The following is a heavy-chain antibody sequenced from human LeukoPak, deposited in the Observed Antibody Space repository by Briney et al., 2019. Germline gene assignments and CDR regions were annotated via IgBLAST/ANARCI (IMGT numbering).Heavy chain of an antibody. J-gene: IGHJ3*02. CDR2: ISSSSSYI. V-gene: IGHV3-21*01. CDR3: ARGAAGAHAFDI. D-gene: IGHD6-25*01. Sequence: GGSLRLSCAASGFTFSSYSMNWVRQAPGKGLEWVSSISSSSSYIYYADSMKGRFTISRDNAKNSLYPQMNSLRAEDTAVYYCARGAAGAHAFDIWGQGTMVTVSS. CDR1: GFTFSSYS.